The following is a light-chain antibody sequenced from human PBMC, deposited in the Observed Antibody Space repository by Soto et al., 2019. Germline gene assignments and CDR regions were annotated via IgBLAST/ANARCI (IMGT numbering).Light chain of an antibody. CDR2: DAS. CDR1: QYISTY. CDR3: QQSYSSTPVT. V-gene: IGKV1-39*01. Sequence: DIQMTQSPSSLSASVGDRVTITCRASQYISTYLNWYQQKPGKAPKLLIYDASSWQSGVLSRFSGSGSGTDFTVTSIRRQPEDFATFFCQQSYSSTPVTFAQGTRLDI. J-gene: IGKJ5*01.